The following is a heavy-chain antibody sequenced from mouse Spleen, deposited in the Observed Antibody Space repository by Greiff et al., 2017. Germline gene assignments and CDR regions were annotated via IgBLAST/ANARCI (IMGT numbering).Heavy chain of an antibody. CDR3: ARPLDGSPLAMDY. CDR2: IWSDGST. J-gene: IGHJ4*01. Sequence: VKLVESGPGLVAPSQSLSITCTVSGFSLTSYGVHWVRQPPGKGLEWLVVIWSDGSTTYNSALKSRLSISKDNSKSQVFLKMNSLQTDDTAMYYCARPLDGSPLAMDYWGQGTSVTVSS. V-gene: IGHV2-6*03. D-gene: IGHD1-1*02. CDR1: GFSLTSYG.